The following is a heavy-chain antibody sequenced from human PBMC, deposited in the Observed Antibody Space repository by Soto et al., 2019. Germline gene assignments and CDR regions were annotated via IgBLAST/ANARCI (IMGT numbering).Heavy chain of an antibody. CDR3: VLDGYNYGVFDY. CDR2: IIPIFGTA. CDR1: GGTFSSYA. D-gene: IGHD5-12*01. J-gene: IGHJ4*02. V-gene: IGHV1-69*12. Sequence: QVQLVQSGAEVKKPGSSVKVSCKASGGTFSSYAISWVRQAPGQELEWMGGIIPIFGTANNAQKFQGRVTITADESTSTAYMDLSSLRSEDTAVYYCVLDGYNYGVFDYWGQGTLVTVSS.